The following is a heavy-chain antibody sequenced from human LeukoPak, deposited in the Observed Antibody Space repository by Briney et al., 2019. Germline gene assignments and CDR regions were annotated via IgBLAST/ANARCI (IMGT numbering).Heavy chain of an antibody. CDR1: GFTFSSYA. V-gene: IGHV4-4*02. CDR3: ARQHTEYYFDY. Sequence: GSLRLSCAASGFTFSSYAMHWVRQPPGKGLEWIGEIYHSGSTNYNPSLKSRVTISVDKSKNQFSLKLSSVTAADTAVYYCARQHTEYYFDYWGQGTLVTVSS. J-gene: IGHJ4*02. CDR2: IYHSGST. D-gene: IGHD3-10*01.